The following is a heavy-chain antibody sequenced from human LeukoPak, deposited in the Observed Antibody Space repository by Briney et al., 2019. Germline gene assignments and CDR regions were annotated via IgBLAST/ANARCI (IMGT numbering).Heavy chain of an antibody. CDR1: GGTFISYA. Sequence: GASVKVSCKASGGTFISYAISWVRQAPGQGLEWMGGIIPIFGTANYAQKFQGRVTITADESTSTAYMELSSLRSEDTAVYYCARDTQITIFGVVIIGYYYYGMDVWGQGTTVTVSS. CDR2: IIPIFGTA. D-gene: IGHD3-3*01. J-gene: IGHJ6*02. V-gene: IGHV1-69*13. CDR3: ARDTQITIFGVVIIGYYYYGMDV.